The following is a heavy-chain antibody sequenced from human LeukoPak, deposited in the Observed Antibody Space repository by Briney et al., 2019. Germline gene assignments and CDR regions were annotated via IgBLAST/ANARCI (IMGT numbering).Heavy chain of an antibody. CDR2: ISSSSSYI. CDR1: GFTFSSYW. V-gene: IGHV3-21*01. J-gene: IGHJ4*02. Sequence: GGSLRLSCAASGFTFSSYWMSWVRQAPGKGLEWVSSISSSSSYIYYADSVKGRFTISRDNAKNSLYLQMNSLRAEDTAVYYCARDRPPPRDYWGQGTLVTVSS. CDR3: ARDRPPPRDY.